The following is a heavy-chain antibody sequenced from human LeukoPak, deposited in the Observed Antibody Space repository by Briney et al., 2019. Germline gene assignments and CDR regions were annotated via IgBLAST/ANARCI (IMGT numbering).Heavy chain of an antibody. CDR1: GFSLSTSGVG. CDR2: IYWDGDK. J-gene: IGHJ4*02. CDR3: AHTEAEGYYFDY. V-gene: IGHV2-5*02. Sequence: SGPTLVNPTQTLTLTCTFSGFSLSTSGVGVGWIRQPPGKALEWLALIYWDGDKRYSPSLKSRLTITKDTSKNQVVLTMTNMDPVDTATYCCAHTEAEGYYFDYWGQGTLVTVSS.